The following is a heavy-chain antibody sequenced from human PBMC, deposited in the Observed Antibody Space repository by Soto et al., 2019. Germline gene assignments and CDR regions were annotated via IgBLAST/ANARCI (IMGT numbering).Heavy chain of an antibody. CDR2: ISGSGGST. CDR1: GFTFSSYA. D-gene: IGHD6-13*01. V-gene: IGHV3-23*01. J-gene: IGHJ4*02. Sequence: EVQLLESGGGLVQPGGSLRLSCAASGFTFSSYAMSWVRQAPGKGLEWVSAISGSGGSTYYADSVKGRFTISRDNSKNTLYLQMNSLRAEDTAVYYCAKVKGSSSSWYGSFDYWGQGTLVTVSS. CDR3: AKVKGSSSSWYGSFDY.